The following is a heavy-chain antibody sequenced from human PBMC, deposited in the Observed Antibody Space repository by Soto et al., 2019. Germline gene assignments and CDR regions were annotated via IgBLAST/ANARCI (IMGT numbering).Heavy chain of an antibody. J-gene: IGHJ6*02. CDR1: GYTFTSYG. V-gene: IGHV1-2*04. CDR3: ARETIVAKITGYYYGMDV. CDR2: INPNSGGT. D-gene: IGHD5-12*01. Sequence: ASVKVSCKASGYTFTSYGISWVRQAPGQGLEWMGWINPNSGGTNYAQKFQGWVTMTRDTSISTAYMELSRLRSDETAVYYCARETIVAKITGYYYGMDVWGQGTTVTVSS.